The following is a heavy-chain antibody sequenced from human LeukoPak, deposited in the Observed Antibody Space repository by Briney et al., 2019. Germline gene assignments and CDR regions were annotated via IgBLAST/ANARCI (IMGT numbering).Heavy chain of an antibody. Sequence: GGSLRLSCVASGFTVSTNYMSWFRQAPGKGLEWVSVIYSGGSTYYADSVKGRFTISRDNSKNTLYLQMNSLRSEDTAVYYCARGAIYCSSTSCHITDAFDIWGQGTMVTVSS. V-gene: IGHV3-53*05. CDR3: ARGAIYCSSTSCHITDAFDI. CDR2: IYSGGST. D-gene: IGHD2-2*02. J-gene: IGHJ3*02. CDR1: GFTVSTNY.